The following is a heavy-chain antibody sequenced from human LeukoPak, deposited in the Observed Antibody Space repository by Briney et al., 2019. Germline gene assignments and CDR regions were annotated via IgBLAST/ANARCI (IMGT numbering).Heavy chain of an antibody. Sequence: ASVKVSCKASGGTFSRQAFTWVRQAPGQGLEWMGGIIPIFGPANYGQKFQGRVTVTADESTNTVYMELSSLRCEDTAVYYCTRSGYGFSFWGRGTLVTVSS. CDR1: GGTFSRQA. D-gene: IGHD5-18*01. CDR2: IIPIFGPA. J-gene: IGHJ4*02. V-gene: IGHV1-69*13. CDR3: TRSGYGFSF.